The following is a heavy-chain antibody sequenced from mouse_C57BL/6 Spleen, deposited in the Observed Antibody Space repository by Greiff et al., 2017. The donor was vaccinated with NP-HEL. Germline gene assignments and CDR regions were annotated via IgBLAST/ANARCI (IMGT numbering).Heavy chain of an antibody. CDR1: GYAFSSSW. D-gene: IGHD1-1*02. CDR3: ARDMGFSPFAY. CDR2: IYPGDGDT. Sequence: VQLQQSGPELVKPGASVKISCKASGYAFSSSWMNWVKQRPGKGLEWIGRIYPGDGDTNYNGKFKGKATLTADKSSSTAYMQLSSLTSEDSAVYFCARDMGFSPFAYWGQGTLVTVSA. V-gene: IGHV1-82*01. J-gene: IGHJ3*01.